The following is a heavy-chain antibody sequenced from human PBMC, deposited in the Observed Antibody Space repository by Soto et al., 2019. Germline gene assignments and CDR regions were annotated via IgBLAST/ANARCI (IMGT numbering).Heavy chain of an antibody. J-gene: IGHJ5*02. D-gene: IGHD6-6*01. CDR2: VDTGNGNT. CDR3: ARSPLYSSSSRCWFDP. Sequence: ASVKVSCKPSGYTFTNHAIHWVRQAPGQSLEWMGWVDTGNGNTKYSQNFQGRVTMATDTFASTAYMELRSLTSDDTAVYYCARSPLYSSSSRCWFDPWGQGTLVTVSS. V-gene: IGHV1-3*04. CDR1: GYTFTNHA.